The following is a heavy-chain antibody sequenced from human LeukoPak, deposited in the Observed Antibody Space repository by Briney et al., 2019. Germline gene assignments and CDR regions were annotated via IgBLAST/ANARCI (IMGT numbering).Heavy chain of an antibody. Sequence: GGSLRLSCAASGFTFSSYGMHWVRQAPGKGLEWVAAVSHDGGNKHPADSVKGRFTISKDNAKNTLSLQMNSLRAEDTAVYYCAKDLTPEDYYFDYWGQGTLVIVSS. CDR1: GFTFSSYG. CDR3: AKDLTPEDYYFDY. V-gene: IGHV3-30*18. J-gene: IGHJ4*02. CDR2: VSHDGGNK. D-gene: IGHD4-17*01.